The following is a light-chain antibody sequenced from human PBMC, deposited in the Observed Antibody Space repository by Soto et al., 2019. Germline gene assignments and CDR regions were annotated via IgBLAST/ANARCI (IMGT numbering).Light chain of an antibody. J-gene: IGLJ1*01. Sequence: QSVLTQPASVSGSPGQSITISCTGTSSDVGYYNYVSWFQQHPGKAPRLVISDVTNRPSGVSNRFSGSKSGNTASLTISGLQAEDEAHYYCSSYTTSSTHVFGTGTKVNVL. CDR3: SSYTTSSTHV. CDR1: SSDVGYYNY. V-gene: IGLV2-14*03. CDR2: DVT.